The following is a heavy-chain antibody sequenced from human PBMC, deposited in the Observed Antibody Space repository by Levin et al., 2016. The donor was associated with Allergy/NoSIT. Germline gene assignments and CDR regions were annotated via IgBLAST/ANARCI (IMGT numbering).Heavy chain of an antibody. CDR2: ISGSGGST. D-gene: IGHD1-26*01. CDR3: AKEWELLPNFDY. V-gene: IGHV3-23*01. Sequence: VRQAPGKGLEWVSAISGSGGSTYYADSVKGRFTISRDNSKNTLYLQMNSLRAEDTAVYYCAKEWELLPNFDYWGQGTLVTVSS. J-gene: IGHJ4*02.